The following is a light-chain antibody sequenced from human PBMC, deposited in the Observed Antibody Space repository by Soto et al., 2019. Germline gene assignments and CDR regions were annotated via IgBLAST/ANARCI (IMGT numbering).Light chain of an antibody. V-gene: IGLV2-8*01. Sequence: QSALTQPPSASGSPGQSVTISCTGTSGDVGAYDYVSWYQQHPGKAPKLMIYQVSQRPSGVPDRFSGSKSGNTASLTVSGLQAEDESDYFCCSYTCGNSVVFGGGTKVTVL. CDR2: QVS. CDR1: SGDVGAYDY. J-gene: IGLJ2*01. CDR3: CSYTCGNSVV.